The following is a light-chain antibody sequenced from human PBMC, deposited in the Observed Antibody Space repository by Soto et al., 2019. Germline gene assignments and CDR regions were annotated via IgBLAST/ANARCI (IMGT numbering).Light chain of an antibody. CDR1: QNVYNN. CDR2: DAP. CDR3: QQCTNWPLT. Sequence: EIVMTQSPATLSVSPGEGATLSCKASQNVYNNLAWYQQRPGQPPRLLIYDAPTRATGISARFSGSGYGTEFTRTISSLQSEDFAVYFCQQCTNWPLTFGGGTKVDIK. J-gene: IGKJ4*01. V-gene: IGKV3-15*01.